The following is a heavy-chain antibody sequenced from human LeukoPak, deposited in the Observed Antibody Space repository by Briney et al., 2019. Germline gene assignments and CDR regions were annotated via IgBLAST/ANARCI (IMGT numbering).Heavy chain of an antibody. Sequence: GGSLRLSCAASGFSFTTYWMSWVRQAPGKGLEWVANIKQDGTEKYYVDSVKGRFTISRDNSKNTLHLQMNILRAEDTAAYYCAKLGGNVAFWGQGTLVTVSS. J-gene: IGHJ4*02. V-gene: IGHV3-7*03. CDR2: IKQDGTEK. CDR3: AKLGGNVAF. D-gene: IGHD4-23*01. CDR1: GFSFTTYW.